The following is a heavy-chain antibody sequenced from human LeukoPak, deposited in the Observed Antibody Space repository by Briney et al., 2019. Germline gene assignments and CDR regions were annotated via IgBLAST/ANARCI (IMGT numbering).Heavy chain of an antibody. D-gene: IGHD3-10*01. V-gene: IGHV4-39*01. CDR3: ARVGGERWFGELPYYYYGMDV. CDR2: IYYSGST. J-gene: IGHJ6*02. CDR1: GGSISSSSYY. Sequence: PSETLSLTCTVSGGSISSSSYYWGWIRQPPGKGLEWIGSIYYSGSTYYNPSLKSRVTISVDTSKNQFSLKLSSVTAADTAVYYCARVGGERWFGELPYYYYGMDVWGQGTTVTVSS.